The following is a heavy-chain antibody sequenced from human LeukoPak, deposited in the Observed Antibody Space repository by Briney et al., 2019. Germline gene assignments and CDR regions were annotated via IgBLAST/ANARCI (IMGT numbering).Heavy chain of an antibody. CDR1: GFTFSSYA. J-gene: IGHJ4*02. Sequence: GGSLRLSCAGSGFTFSSYAMGWVRQAPGKGLEWVSAISGSGGTTYYADSVKGRFTISRDNAKNSLYLQMNSLRAEDTAVYYCASVPLGHRGYFDYWGQGTLVTVSS. CDR3: ASVPLGHRGYFDY. D-gene: IGHD2-2*01. V-gene: IGHV3-23*01. CDR2: ISGSGGTT.